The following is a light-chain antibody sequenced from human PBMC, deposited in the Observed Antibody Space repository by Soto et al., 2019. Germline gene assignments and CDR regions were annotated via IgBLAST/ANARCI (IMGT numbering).Light chain of an antibody. CDR2: GAS. V-gene: IGKV1-39*01. Sequence: DIQMTQSPSSLSASVGDRVTITCRSSQTISSYLNWYQKKPGKAPMLLIYGASSLQGGVPSMFSGSGSGTDFTLTISSMQPEDFANYYCQQSYSAPFAFGPGTKVDIK. CDR3: QQSYSAPFA. CDR1: QTISSY. J-gene: IGKJ3*01.